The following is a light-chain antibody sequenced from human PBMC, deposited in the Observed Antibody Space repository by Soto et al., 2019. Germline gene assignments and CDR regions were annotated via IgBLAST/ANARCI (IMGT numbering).Light chain of an antibody. CDR2: TNN. V-gene: IGLV1-44*01. CDR1: SSNIGGNT. Sequence: QSVLTQPPSASGTPGQRVTISCSGSSSNIGGNTVNWYQQLPGTAPKLLMFTNNQRPSGVSDRFSGSKSGTSGSLAISGLQSEDEADYYCAAWDDSLNGVVFGGGTKLTVL. CDR3: AAWDDSLNGVV. J-gene: IGLJ3*02.